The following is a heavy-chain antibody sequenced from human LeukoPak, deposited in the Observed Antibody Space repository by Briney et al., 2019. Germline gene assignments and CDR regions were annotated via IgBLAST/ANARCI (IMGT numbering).Heavy chain of an antibody. CDR3: ARVPTGPYYDFWSGYSFDP. D-gene: IGHD3-3*01. J-gene: IGHJ5*02. CDR2: IYHSGST. Sequence: SETLSLTCTVSGGSISSYYWGWIRQPPGKGLEWIGSIYHSGSTYYNPSLKSRVTISVDTSKNQFSLKLSSVTAADTAVYYCARVPTGPYYDFWSGYSFDPWGQGTLVTVSS. V-gene: IGHV4-38-2*02. CDR1: GGSISSYY.